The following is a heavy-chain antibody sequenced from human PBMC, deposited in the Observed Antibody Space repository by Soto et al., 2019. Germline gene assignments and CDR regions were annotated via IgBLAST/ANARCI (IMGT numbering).Heavy chain of an antibody. CDR2: IIPIFGTA. V-gene: IGHV1-69*13. D-gene: IGHD3-16*01. CDR1: GGTFSSYA. CDR3: ARDRGQRYYEYVWGSPNYYGMDV. J-gene: IGHJ6*02. Sequence: ASVKVSCKASGGTFSSYAISWVRQAPGQGLEWMGGIIPIFGTANYAQKFQGRVAITADESTSTAYMELSSLRSEDTAVYYCARDRGQRYYEYVWGSPNYYGMDVWGQGTTVTVSS.